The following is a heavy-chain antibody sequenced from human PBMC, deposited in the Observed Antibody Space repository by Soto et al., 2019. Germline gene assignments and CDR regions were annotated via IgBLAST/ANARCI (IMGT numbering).Heavy chain of an antibody. CDR1: GYTFTSYY. CDR3: ARDRGGGKTHYYYYYGMDV. D-gene: IGHD2-15*01. J-gene: IGHJ6*02. CDR2: INPSGGST. Sequence: GASVKVSCKASGYTFTSYYMHWVRQAPGQGLEWMGIINPSGGSTSYAQKFQGRVTMTRDTSTSTVYMELSSLRSEDTAVYYCARDRGGGKTHYYYYYGMDVWGQGTTVTVS. V-gene: IGHV1-46*01.